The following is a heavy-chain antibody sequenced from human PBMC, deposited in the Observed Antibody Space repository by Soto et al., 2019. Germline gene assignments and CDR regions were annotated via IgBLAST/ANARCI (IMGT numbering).Heavy chain of an antibody. CDR2: ISNSGSTI. CDR1: GFSFSSYE. Sequence: GGSVRLSCAASGFSFSSYEMNWVRQAPGKGLEWVSYISNSGSTIYYADSVEGRFTISRDNTKNSLTLQMNRLRAEDTAGYYCESDLRSGYAFSCGQATMVTVST. D-gene: IGHD3-3*01. V-gene: IGHV3-48*03. CDR3: ESDLRSGYAFS. J-gene: IGHJ5*02.